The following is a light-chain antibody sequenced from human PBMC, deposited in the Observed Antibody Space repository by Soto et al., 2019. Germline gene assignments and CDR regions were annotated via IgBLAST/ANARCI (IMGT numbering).Light chain of an antibody. V-gene: IGKV2-24*01. J-gene: IGKJ1*01. CDR1: ESLVHSDGKTY. Sequence: IVLTQTPLSSAVTLGQPASFSCGSSESLVHSDGKTYLGWLHLRPGQPPRLLIYQISRRPPGVPDRFSGSGAGTNFTLKISRVEPEDVGIFYCMQASQLMTFGQGPKVEIK. CDR2: QIS. CDR3: MQASQLMT.